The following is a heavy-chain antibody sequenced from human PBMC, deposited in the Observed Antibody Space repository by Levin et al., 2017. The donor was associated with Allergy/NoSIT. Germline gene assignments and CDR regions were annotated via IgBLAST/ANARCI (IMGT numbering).Heavy chain of an antibody. Sequence: GESLKISCSASGFAFSNTWMGWVRQAPGKGLEWVGRIQSKTEDGATEYAAPVKGRFPISRDDSKNTLYLQLNSLNTEDTAVYYCTTDVRCGGGSCDAEGIDYWGQGTLVTVSS. J-gene: IGHJ4*02. CDR3: TTDVRCGGGSCDAEGIDY. CDR2: IQSKTEDGAT. V-gene: IGHV3-15*01. CDR1: GFAFSNTW. D-gene: IGHD2-15*01.